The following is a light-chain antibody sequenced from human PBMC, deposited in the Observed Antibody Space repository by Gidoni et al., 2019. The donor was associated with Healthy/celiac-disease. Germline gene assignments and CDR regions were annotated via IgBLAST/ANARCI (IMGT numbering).Light chain of an antibody. CDR2: GAP. V-gene: IGKV3-20*01. Sequence: EIVLTQSPGTLSLSPGERATLSCRASQSVSSSYLAWYQQKPGQAPRLLINGAPSRATGIPDRFSGSGSGTDFTLTISRLEPEDFAVYYCQQYGSSPLTFGGXTKVEIK. CDR1: QSVSSSY. CDR3: QQYGSSPLT. J-gene: IGKJ4*01.